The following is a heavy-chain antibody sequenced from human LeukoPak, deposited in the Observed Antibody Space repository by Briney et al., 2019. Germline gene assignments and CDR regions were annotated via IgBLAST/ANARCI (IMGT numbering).Heavy chain of an antibody. D-gene: IGHD5-18*01. Sequence: ASVKVSCKASGYTFTGYYMHWVRQAPGQGLEWMGWINPNSGGTSYAQKFQGRVTMTRDTSISTAHMELSRLRSDDTAVYYCARGHSYGWDFDYWGQGTLVTVSS. CDR2: INPNSGGT. CDR3: ARGHSYGWDFDY. J-gene: IGHJ4*02. V-gene: IGHV1-2*02. CDR1: GYTFTGYY.